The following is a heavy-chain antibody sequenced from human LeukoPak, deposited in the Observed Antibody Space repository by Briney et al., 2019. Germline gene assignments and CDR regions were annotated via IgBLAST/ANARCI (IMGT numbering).Heavy chain of an antibody. D-gene: IGHD5-24*01. V-gene: IGHV4-34*01. J-gene: IGHJ4*02. CDR1: GGSFSGYY. CDR2: INHSGST. Sequence: PSETLSLTCAVYGGSFSGYYWSWIRQPPGKGLEWIGEINHSGSTNYNPSLKSRVTISVDTSKNQFSLKLSSVTAADTAVYYCARGRRWLQPNWYFDYWGQGTLVTVSS. CDR3: ARGRRWLQPNWYFDY.